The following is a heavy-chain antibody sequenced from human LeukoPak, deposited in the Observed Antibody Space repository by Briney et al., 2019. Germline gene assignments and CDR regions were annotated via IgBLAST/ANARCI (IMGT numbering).Heavy chain of an antibody. V-gene: IGHV3-23*01. CDR1: GFTFSSYA. D-gene: IGHD3-10*01. CDR3: AKEITYYYGSGSSN. J-gene: IGHJ4*02. Sequence: GGSLRLSCAASGFTFSSYAMSWVRQAPGKGLEWVSAISGSGGSTYYADSVKGRFTISRDNSKNTLYLQMNSLRAEDTAVYCCAKEITYYYGSGSSNWGQGTLVTVSS. CDR2: ISGSGGST.